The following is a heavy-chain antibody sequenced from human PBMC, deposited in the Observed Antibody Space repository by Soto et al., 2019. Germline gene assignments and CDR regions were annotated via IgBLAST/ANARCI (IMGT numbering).Heavy chain of an antibody. V-gene: IGHV1-3*01. CDR2: INAGNGNT. CDR1: GYTFTSYA. J-gene: IGHJ4*02. CDR3: ARETGSTPNFDY. Sequence: QVQLVQSGAEVKKPGASVKVSCKASGYTFTSYAMHWVRQAPGQRLEWMGWINAGNGNTKYSREFQGRVSITRDSSASTVYMELSTLRYEDTAVYYCARETGSTPNFDYWGQGTLVTVSS.